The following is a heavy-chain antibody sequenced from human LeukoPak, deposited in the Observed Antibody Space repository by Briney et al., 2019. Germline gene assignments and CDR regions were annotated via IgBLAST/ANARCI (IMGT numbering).Heavy chain of an antibody. V-gene: IGHV4-59*01. J-gene: IGHJ3*02. D-gene: IGHD5-12*01. CDR2: IYYSGST. CDR3: ARLRGYSGRAASDI. Sequence: PSETLSLTCTVSGGSISNYYWSWIRQPPGKGLEWIGYIYYSGSTNYNPSHKSRVTISVDTSKNQFSLKLSSVTAADTAVYYCARLRGYSGRAASDIWGQGTMVTVSS. CDR1: GGSISNYY.